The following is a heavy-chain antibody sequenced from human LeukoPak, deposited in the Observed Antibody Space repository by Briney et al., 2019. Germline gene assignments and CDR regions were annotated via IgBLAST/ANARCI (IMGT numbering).Heavy chain of an antibody. CDR3: ARDSTMVRGVIQKNPYYFDY. Sequence: GGSLRLSCAASGFTFSSYSMNWVRQAPGKGLEWVSSISSSSSYIYYADSVKGRFTISRDNAKNSLYLQMNSLRAEDTAVYYCARDSTMVRGVIQKNPYYFDYWGQGTLVTVSS. V-gene: IGHV3-21*01. D-gene: IGHD3-10*01. CDR2: ISSSSSYI. CDR1: GFTFSSYS. J-gene: IGHJ4*02.